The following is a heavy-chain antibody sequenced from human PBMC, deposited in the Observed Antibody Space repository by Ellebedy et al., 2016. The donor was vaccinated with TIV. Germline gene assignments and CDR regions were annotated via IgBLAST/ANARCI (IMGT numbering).Heavy chain of an antibody. V-gene: IGHV3-7*01. CDR2: IKQDGSTR. CDR1: EFTFSDFS. Sequence: GESLKISCVASEFTFSDFSMAWVRRAPGKGLEWVANIKQDGSTRNYVDAVKGRFTISRDNAKNSLYLQMNSLRAEDTAVYYCARDQGWAYPGSTRFDYWGQGTLVTVSS. D-gene: IGHD3-10*01. J-gene: IGHJ4*03. CDR3: ARDQGWAYPGSTRFDY.